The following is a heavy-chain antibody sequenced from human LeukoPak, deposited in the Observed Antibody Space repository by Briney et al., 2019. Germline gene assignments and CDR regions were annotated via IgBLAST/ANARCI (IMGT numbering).Heavy chain of an antibody. CDR1: GFTFSSYA. CDR2: ISYDGSNK. CDR3: ANLPGYCSGDSCYPD. D-gene: IGHD2-15*01. Sequence: GGSLRLSCAASGFTFSSYAMHWVRQAPGKGLEWVAVISYDGSNKYYADSVKGRFTISRDNSKNTLYLQMNSLRAEDTAVYYCANLPGYCSGDSCYPDWGQGTLVTVSS. V-gene: IGHV3-30-3*01. J-gene: IGHJ4*02.